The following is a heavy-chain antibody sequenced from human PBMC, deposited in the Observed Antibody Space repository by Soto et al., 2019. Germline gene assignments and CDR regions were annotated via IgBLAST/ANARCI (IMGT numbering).Heavy chain of an antibody. D-gene: IGHD3-10*01. J-gene: IGHJ4*02. CDR2: IYYSGST. Sequence: QLQLQESGPGLVKPSETLSLTCTVSGGSISSSSYYWGWIRQPPGKGLEWIGSIYYSGSTYYNPSLKSRVTISVDTSKNQFSLKLSSVTAADTAVYYCARHEVSYYAIGDYWGQGTLVTVSS. CDR1: GGSISSSSYY. CDR3: ARHEVSYYAIGDY. V-gene: IGHV4-39*01.